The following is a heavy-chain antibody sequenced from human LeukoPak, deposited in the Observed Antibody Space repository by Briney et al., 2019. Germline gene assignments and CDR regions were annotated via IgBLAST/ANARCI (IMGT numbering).Heavy chain of an antibody. CDR3: ARDEISSWYVSLGYYYYGMDV. Sequence: GASVKVSCKASGYTFTGYYMHWVRQAPGQGLEWMGWISAYNGNTNYAQKLQGRVTMTTDTSTSTAYMELRSLRSDDTAVYYFARDEISSWYVSLGYYYYGMDVWGQGTTVTVSS. J-gene: IGHJ6*02. D-gene: IGHD6-13*01. CDR1: GYTFTGYY. CDR2: ISAYNGNT. V-gene: IGHV1-18*04.